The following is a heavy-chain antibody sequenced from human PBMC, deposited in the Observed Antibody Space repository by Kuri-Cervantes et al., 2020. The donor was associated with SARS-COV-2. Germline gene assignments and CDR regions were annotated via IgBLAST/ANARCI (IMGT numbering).Heavy chain of an antibody. V-gene: IGHV4-61*01. CDR3: AIGSCSGVSCALRV. CDR1: GGVVSRGSYY. CDR2: IYYSGSA. D-gene: IGHD2-15*01. Sequence: SETLSLTCTVSGGVVSRGSYYWSWIRQPPGKGLEWIGCIYYSGSANYNPSLKSRVTISVETSNNQYSMKLGSCNSADTDVDYCAIGSCSGVSCALRVWGQGTTVTVSS. J-gene: IGHJ6*02.